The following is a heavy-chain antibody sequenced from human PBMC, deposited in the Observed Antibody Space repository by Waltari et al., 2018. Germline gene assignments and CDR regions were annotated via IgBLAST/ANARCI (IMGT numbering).Heavy chain of an antibody. J-gene: IGHJ4*02. V-gene: IGHV3-23*01. CDR3: ARVNRESLIRGATIDS. CDR2: INLSGGNT. CDR1: GFNFRNYA. D-gene: IGHD3-10*01. Sequence: EVQLLESGGAFVRPGGSLSLSCAASGFNFRNYAMTWVRQAPGKGLEWDVSINLSGGNTVYADSVKGRSKIARDNSKNTLSIQLDSLRLDDTAVYFCARVNRESLIRGATIDSWGQGTRVTVSS.